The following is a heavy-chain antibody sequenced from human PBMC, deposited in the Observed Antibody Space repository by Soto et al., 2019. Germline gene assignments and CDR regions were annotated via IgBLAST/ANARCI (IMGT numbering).Heavy chain of an antibody. J-gene: IGHJ5*02. V-gene: IGHV4-59*01. CDR1: GGSISSYY. CDR3: ARDRGYDFWSGYYPSGWFDP. D-gene: IGHD3-3*01. CDR2: IYYSGST. Sequence: PSETLSLTCTVSGGSISSYYWSWIRQPPGKGLEWIGYIYYSGSTNYNLSLKSRVTISVDTSKNQFSLKLSSVTAADTAVYYCARDRGYDFWSGYYPSGWFDPWGQGPLVTV.